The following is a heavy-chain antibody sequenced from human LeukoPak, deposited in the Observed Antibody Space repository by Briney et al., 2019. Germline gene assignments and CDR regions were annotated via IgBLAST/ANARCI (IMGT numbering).Heavy chain of an antibody. D-gene: IGHD6-13*01. Sequence: ASVKVSCKASGGTFSSYAISWVRQAPGQGLEWMGGIIPIFGTANYAQKFQGRVTITADESTSTAYMELSSLRSEDTAVYYCARAGGYSSSWPGVHYFDYWGQGTLVTVSS. CDR3: ARAGGYSSSWPGVHYFDY. J-gene: IGHJ4*02. V-gene: IGHV1-69*13. CDR1: GGTFSSYA. CDR2: IIPIFGTA.